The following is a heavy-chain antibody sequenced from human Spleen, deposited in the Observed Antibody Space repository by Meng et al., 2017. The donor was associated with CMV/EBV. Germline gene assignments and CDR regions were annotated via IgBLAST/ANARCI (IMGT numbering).Heavy chain of an antibody. CDR3: ARDRGGSWPSFGY. D-gene: IGHD3-10*01. CDR1: GFTFSSYS. CDR2: ISSSSSYI. V-gene: IGHV3-21*01. J-gene: IGHJ4*02. Sequence: LKISCAASGFTFSSYSMNWVRQAPGKGLEWVSSISSSSSYIYYADSVKGRFTISRDNAKNSLCLQMNSLRADDTALYYCARDRGGSWPSFGYWGQGTLVTVSS.